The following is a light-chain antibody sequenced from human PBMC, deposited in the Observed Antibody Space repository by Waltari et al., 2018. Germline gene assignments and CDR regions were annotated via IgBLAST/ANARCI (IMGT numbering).Light chain of an antibody. CDR2: LSF. J-gene: IGKJ1*01. V-gene: IGKV2-28*01. Sequence: EIVMTQSPLSLPVNPGEPASISCRSSQSLLHSDGYNYLNWYLQKPGQSPQLLIYLSFIRASGVPDRFTGSGAGTDFTLKISRVEAEDVGFYYCMQALHTPPTFGQGTRAEIK. CDR3: MQALHTPPT. CDR1: QSLLHSDGYNY.